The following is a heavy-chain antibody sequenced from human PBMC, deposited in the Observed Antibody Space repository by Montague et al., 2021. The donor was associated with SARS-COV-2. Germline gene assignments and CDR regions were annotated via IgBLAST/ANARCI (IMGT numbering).Heavy chain of an antibody. D-gene: IGHD3-16*02. CDR2: IYYSGST. CDR1: GGSISSGGYY. V-gene: IGHV4-31*03. CDR3: ARVKSMITFGGVIVLFDY. J-gene: IGHJ4*02. Sequence: TLSLTCTVSGGSISSGGYYWSWIRQHPGKGLEWIGNIYYSGSTYYNPSLKSRVTISVDTSKNQFSLKLSSVTAADTAVYYCARVKSMITFGGVIVLFDYWGQGTLVTVSS.